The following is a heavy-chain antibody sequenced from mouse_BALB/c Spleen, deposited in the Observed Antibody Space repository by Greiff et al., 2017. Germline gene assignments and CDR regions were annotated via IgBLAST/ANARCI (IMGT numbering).Heavy chain of an antibody. CDR3: ARDYYGSRGFDY. CDR2: ISYDGSN. Sequence: DVKLQESGPGLVKPSQSLSLTCSVTGYSITSGYYWNWIRQFPGNKLEWMGYISYDGSNNYNPSLKNRISITRDTSKNQFFLKLNSVTTEDTATYYCARDYYGSRGFDYWGQGTTLTVSS. J-gene: IGHJ2*01. D-gene: IGHD1-1*01. V-gene: IGHV3-6*02. CDR1: GYSITSGYY.